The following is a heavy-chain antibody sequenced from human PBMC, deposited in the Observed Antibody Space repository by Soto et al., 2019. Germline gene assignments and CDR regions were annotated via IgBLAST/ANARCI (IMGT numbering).Heavy chain of an antibody. D-gene: IGHD1-26*01. CDR2: IRSKAYGGTT. V-gene: IGHV3-49*03. Sequence: PGGSLRLSCTASGFTFGDYAMSWFRRAPGKGLEWVGFIRSKAYGGTTEYAASVKGRFTISRDDSKSIAYLQMNSLKTEDTAVYYCTSRFLPWEPVDYWGQGTLVTVSS. CDR1: GFTFGDYA. J-gene: IGHJ4*02. CDR3: TSRFLPWEPVDY.